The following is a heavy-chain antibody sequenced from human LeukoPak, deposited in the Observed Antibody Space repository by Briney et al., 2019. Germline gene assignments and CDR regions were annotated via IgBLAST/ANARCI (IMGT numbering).Heavy chain of an antibody. CDR3: ARDLSFGSLDF. V-gene: IGHV3-33*01. CDR1: GFILSTHG. J-gene: IGHJ4*02. Sequence: GGSLRLSCAASGFILSTHGMHWVRQAPGKGPEWVAGMWYDGSREDYADSVKGRFTISRDMSKNTLNLQMNSLRVEDTAMFYCARDLSFGSLDFRGQGTLVTVSS. D-gene: IGHD1-26*01. CDR2: MWYDGSRE.